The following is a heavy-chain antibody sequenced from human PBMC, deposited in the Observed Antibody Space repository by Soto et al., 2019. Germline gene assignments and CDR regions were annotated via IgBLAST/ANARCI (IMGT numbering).Heavy chain of an antibody. Sequence: EVQLVESGGGLVQPGGSLRLSCAASGFPFSTHSINWVRQAPGKGLEWLSYISSSSSTIYYADSVKGRFTISRDNAKNSLYLQMNSLRGEGTAVYYCARDPGTPSPRYYMDVWGKGTTVTVS. CDR2: ISSSSSTI. CDR1: GFPFSTHS. J-gene: IGHJ6*03. V-gene: IGHV3-48*01. CDR3: ARDPGTPSPRYYMDV.